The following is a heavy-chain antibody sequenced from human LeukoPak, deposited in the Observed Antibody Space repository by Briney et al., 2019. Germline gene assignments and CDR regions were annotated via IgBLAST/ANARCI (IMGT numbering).Heavy chain of an antibody. J-gene: IGHJ4*02. D-gene: IGHD3-22*01. CDR3: ARNEKTYYYDSSGYGFDY. V-gene: IGHV4-34*01. CDR2: INHSGRT. CDR1: GGSFSGYY. Sequence: SETLSLTCAVYGGSFSGYYWSWIRQPPGKGLEWIGEINHSGRTNYNPSLKSRVTISVDTSKNQFSLKLSSVTAADTAVYYCARNEKTYYYDSSGYGFDYWGQGTLVTVSS.